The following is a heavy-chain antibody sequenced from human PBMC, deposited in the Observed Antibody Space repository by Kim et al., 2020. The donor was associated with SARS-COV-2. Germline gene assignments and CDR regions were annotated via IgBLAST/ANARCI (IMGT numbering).Heavy chain of an antibody. D-gene: IGHD5-18*01. CDR3: AKDEDTALGGA. Sequence: GGSLRLSCAASGFTFSTYAMSWVRQAPGKGLEWVSFIGGSGNNIYYAESVEGRFIISRDNSKNTLFLQMTNLRAEDTAVYYCAKDEDTALGGAGGQGTLVTVSS. V-gene: IGHV3-23*01. J-gene: IGHJ4*02. CDR1: GFTFSTYA. CDR2: IGGSGNNI.